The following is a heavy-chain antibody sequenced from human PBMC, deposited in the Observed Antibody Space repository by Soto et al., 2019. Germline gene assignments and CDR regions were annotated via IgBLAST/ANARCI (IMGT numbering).Heavy chain of an antibody. V-gene: IGHV1-18*01. D-gene: IGHD6-13*01. CDR1: GYTFTSYG. CDR3: ARDQGFIGIAAAGTFDY. J-gene: IGHJ4*02. CDR2: ISAYNGNT. Sequence: QVQLVQSGAEVKKPGASVKVSCKASGYTFTSYGISWVRQAPGQGLEWMGWISAYNGNTNYAQKLQGRVTMTTDTSPSTAYMELRSLRADDTAVYYCARDQGFIGIAAAGTFDYWGQGTLVTVSS.